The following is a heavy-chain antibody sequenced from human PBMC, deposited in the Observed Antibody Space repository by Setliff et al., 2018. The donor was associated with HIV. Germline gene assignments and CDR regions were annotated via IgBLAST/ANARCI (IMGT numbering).Heavy chain of an antibody. V-gene: IGHV4-61*02. CDR1: GGSISSGSYY. J-gene: IGHJ5*02. Sequence: SETLSLTCTVSGGSISSGSYYWSWIRQPAGKGLEWIGRIYTSGSTNYNPSLKSRVTISVDTSKNQFSLKQSSVTAADTAVYYCARSRTNWFDPWGQGTLVTVSS. CDR2: IYTSGST. CDR3: ARSRTNWFDP.